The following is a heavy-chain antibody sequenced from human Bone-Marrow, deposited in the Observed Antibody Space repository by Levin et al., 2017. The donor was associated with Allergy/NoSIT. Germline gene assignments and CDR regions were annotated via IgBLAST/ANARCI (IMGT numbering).Heavy chain of an antibody. D-gene: IGHD2-15*01. Sequence: SQTLSLTCTVSSDSIKTYYWSWIRQPPGKGLEWIGYVSYSGGSNYDPSPKSRVPISLDTSNNQVSLRLTTVTVADTAVYYCAREGSECSGGTGYDAWGQGTVVTVSS. CDR2: VSYSGGS. CDR3: AREGSECSGGTGYDA. V-gene: IGHV4-59*01. CDR1: SDSIKTYY. J-gene: IGHJ5*02.